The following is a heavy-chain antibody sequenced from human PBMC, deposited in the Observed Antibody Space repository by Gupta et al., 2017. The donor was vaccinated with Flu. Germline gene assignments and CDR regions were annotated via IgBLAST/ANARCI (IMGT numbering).Heavy chain of an antibody. CDR1: GFTFDSYA. V-gene: IGHV3-23*01. CDR2: ISANDGST. CDR3: VKPTDDYGDYRSFDS. Sequence: EVQLLESGGGLVQPGGSLRLSCAASGFTFDSYAMSWVRQAPGKGLEWVSAISANDGSTYYADSVKGRFTISRDNSKNTLYLQMNSLRAEDTAVYYCVKPTDDYGDYRSFDSCGQGTLVTVSS. D-gene: IGHD4-17*01. J-gene: IGHJ4*02.